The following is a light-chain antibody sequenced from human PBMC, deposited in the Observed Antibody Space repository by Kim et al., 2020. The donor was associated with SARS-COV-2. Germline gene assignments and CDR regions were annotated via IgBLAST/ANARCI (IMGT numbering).Light chain of an antibody. CDR1: SGSIASNY. Sequence: NFMLTQPHSVSESPGKTVTISCTGSSGSIASNYVQWYQQRPGSASTTVIYEDNQRPSGVPDRFSGSIDSSSNSASLTISGLKTEDEADYYCQSYDSSNRWVFGGGTQLTVL. V-gene: IGLV6-57*02. CDR2: EDN. J-gene: IGLJ3*02. CDR3: QSYDSSNRWV.